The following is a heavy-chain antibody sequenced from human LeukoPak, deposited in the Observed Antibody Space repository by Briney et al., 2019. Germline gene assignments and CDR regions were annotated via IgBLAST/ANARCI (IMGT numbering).Heavy chain of an antibody. CDR2: INDRGIAT. CDR3: ARDLYYDFWSGYPHYYYYMDV. J-gene: IGHJ6*03. V-gene: IGHV3-23*01. Sequence: GGSLRLSCAASGFTFSNYAMSRVRQAPGKGLEWVSTINDRGIATYYADSVKGRFTISRDNSKNTLSLQVSSLRAEDTAVYYCARDLYYDFWSGYPHYYYYMDVWGKGTTVTVSS. D-gene: IGHD3-3*01. CDR1: GFTFSNYA.